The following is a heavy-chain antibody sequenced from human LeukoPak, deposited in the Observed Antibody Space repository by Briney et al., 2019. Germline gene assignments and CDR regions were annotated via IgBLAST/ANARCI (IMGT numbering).Heavy chain of an antibody. J-gene: IGHJ3*02. D-gene: IGHD3-16*01. Sequence: GGSLRLSCAASGFTFSSYSINWVRQAPGKGLEWVSSISSSSYIYYADSVKGRFTISRDNAKNSLYLQMNSLRAEDTAVYYCASVFGLARLGAFDIWGQGTMVTVSS. CDR1: GFTFSSYS. CDR3: ASVFGLARLGAFDI. CDR2: ISSSSYI. V-gene: IGHV3-21*01.